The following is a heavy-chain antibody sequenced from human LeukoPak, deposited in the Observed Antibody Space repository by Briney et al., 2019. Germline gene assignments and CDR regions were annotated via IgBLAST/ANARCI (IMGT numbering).Heavy chain of an antibody. J-gene: IGHJ3*02. CDR3: AKGRYNYGSHAFDI. CDR1: GFIFSNYG. CDR2: ISYDGPNK. D-gene: IGHD5-18*01. Sequence: PGRSLRLSCAASGFIFSNYGMYWVRQAPGKGLEWVAVISYDGPNKYYADSVKGRFTISRDNSKNTLYLQMNSLRAEDTAIYYCAKGRYNYGSHAFDIWGQGTMVAVSS. V-gene: IGHV3-30*18.